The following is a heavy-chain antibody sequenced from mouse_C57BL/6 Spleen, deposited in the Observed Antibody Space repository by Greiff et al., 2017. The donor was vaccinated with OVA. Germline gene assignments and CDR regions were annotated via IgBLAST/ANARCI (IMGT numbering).Heavy chain of an antibody. CDR2: INPGSGGT. Sequence: QVQLQQSGAELVRPGTSVKVSCKASGYAFTNYLMEWVKQRPGQGLEWIGVINPGSGGTNYNEKFKGKATLTADKSSSTAYMQLSSLTSEDSAVYFCARSRTGPLDYWGQGTTLTVSS. CDR3: ARSRTGPLDY. J-gene: IGHJ2*01. CDR1: GYAFTNYL. D-gene: IGHD4-1*01. V-gene: IGHV1-54*01.